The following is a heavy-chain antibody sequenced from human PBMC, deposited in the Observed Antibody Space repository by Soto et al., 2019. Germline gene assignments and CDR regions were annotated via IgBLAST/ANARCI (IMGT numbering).Heavy chain of an antibody. V-gene: IGHV1-24*01. D-gene: IGHD6-6*01. CDR1: GYTLTELS. J-gene: IGHJ6*02. CDR3: ATAHIAARPNYYYYGMDV. Sequence: ASVKVSCKVSGYTLTELSMHWVRQAPGKGLEWMGGFDPEDGETIYAQKFQGRVTMTEDTSTDTAYMELSSLRSEDTAVYYCATAHIAARPNYYYYGMDVWGQGTTVTVSS. CDR2: FDPEDGET.